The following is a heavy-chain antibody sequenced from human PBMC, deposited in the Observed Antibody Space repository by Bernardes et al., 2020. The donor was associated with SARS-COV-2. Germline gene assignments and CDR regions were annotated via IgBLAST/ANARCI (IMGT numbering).Heavy chain of an antibody. V-gene: IGHV1-58*01. CDR2: IVVGSGNT. D-gene: IGHD4-17*01. CDR3: AREVSDYGDYVYFDN. J-gene: IGHJ4*02. CDR1: GFTFTSSA. Sequence: VKVSCKASGFTFTSSAVQWVRQARGQRLEWIGWIVVGSGNTNYAQKFQERVTITRDMSTSTAYMELSSLRAEDTAVYYCAREVSDYGDYVYFDNWGQGTLVTVSS.